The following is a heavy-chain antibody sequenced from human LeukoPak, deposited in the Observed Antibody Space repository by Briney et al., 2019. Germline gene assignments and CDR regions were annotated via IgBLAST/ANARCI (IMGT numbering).Heavy chain of an antibody. Sequence: SETLSLTCTVSGGSISSDYWSWIRQPAEKGLEWIGHIYTSGSTTHNPSFKSRVTMSVDTSKNQLSLKLSSVTAADTAVYYCAREVELMYFDTRGYYFDYWGQGTLVTVSS. J-gene: IGHJ4*02. CDR2: IYTSGST. D-gene: IGHD3-22*01. CDR3: AREVELMYFDTRGYYFDY. CDR1: GGSISSDY. V-gene: IGHV4-4*07.